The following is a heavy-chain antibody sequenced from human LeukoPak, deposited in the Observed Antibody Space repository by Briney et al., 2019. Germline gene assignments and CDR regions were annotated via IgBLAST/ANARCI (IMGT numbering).Heavy chain of an antibody. D-gene: IGHD6-13*01. J-gene: IGHJ4*02. CDR1: GFTFSSYS. CDR3: ARISPEQLVREFDY. V-gene: IGHV3-21*01. Sequence: KPGGSLRLSCAASGFTFSSYSMNWVRQAPGKGLEWVSSISSSSSYIYYADSVKGRFTISRDNAKNSLYLQMNSLRAEDTAVYYCARISPEQLVREFDYWGQGTLVTVSS. CDR2: ISSSSSYI.